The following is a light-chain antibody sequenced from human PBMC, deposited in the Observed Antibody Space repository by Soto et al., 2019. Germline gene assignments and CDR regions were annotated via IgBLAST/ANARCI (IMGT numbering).Light chain of an antibody. CDR1: QSISSY. CDR3: QQYNNWPRNT. Sequence: EVVLTQSPATLSLPPGERATLSCRASQSISSYLAWYQQKPGQSPRLLISDASNRATGIPARFSGSGSGTEFTLTISSLQSEDFALYYCQQYNNWPRNTFGQGTKVDIK. V-gene: IGKV3-11*01. CDR2: DAS. J-gene: IGKJ2*01.